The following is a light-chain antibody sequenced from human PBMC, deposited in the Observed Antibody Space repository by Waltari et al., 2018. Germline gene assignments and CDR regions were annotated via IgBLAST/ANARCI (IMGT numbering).Light chain of an antibody. CDR3: QTGGFGIWV. J-gene: IGLJ3*02. CDR2: VNSDGSH. Sequence: QLMLTQSPSASASLGASVQLPCPLSSGHRHYAIAWHPQQPGKGPRYVMKVNSDGSHTKGDGIPDRFSGSSSGAERYLTISSLQSEDEADYYCQTGGFGIWVFGGGTKLTVL. CDR1: SGHRHYA. V-gene: IGLV4-69*01.